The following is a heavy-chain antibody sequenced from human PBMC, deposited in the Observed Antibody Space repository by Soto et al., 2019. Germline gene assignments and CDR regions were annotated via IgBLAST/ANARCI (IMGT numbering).Heavy chain of an antibody. J-gene: IGHJ4*01. CDR1: GGTFSSYA. CDR3: ARDVTKRSYYDFWSGDYSYDY. Sequence: SVKVSCKASGGTFSSYAISWVRQAPGQGLEWMGGIIPIFGTANYAQKFQGRVTITADESTSTAYMELSSLRSEDTAVYYCARDVTKRSYYDFWSGDYSYDYWGQ. CDR2: IIPIFGTA. D-gene: IGHD3-3*01. V-gene: IGHV1-69*13.